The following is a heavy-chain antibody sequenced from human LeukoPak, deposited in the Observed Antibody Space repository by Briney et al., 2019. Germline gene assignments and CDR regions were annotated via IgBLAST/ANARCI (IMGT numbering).Heavy chain of an antibody. CDR3: ARYRDWGYCSGGSCPSSRDNAFDI. CDR1: GYSISSGYY. J-gene: IGHJ3*02. V-gene: IGHV4-38-2*02. D-gene: IGHD2-15*01. Sequence: PSETLSLTCTVSGYSISSGYYWGWIRQPPGKGLEWIGSIYHSGSTYYNPSLKSRVTISVDTSKNQFSLKLSSVTAADTAVYYCARYRDWGYCSGGSCPSSRDNAFDIWGQGTMVTVSS. CDR2: IYHSGST.